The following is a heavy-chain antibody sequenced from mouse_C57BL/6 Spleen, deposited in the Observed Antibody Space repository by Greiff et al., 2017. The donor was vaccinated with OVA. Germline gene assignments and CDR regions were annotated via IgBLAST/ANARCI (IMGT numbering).Heavy chain of an antibody. V-gene: IGHV1-59*01. CDR1: GYTFTSYW. D-gene: IGHD4-1*01. CDR3: ARGETGTGYFDV. Sequence: QVQLQQPGAELVRPGTSVKLSCKASGYTFTSYWMHWVKQRPGQGLEWIGVIDPSDSYTNYNQKFKGKATLTVDTSSSTAYMQLSSLTSEDSAVYYCARGETGTGYFDVWGTGTTVTVSS. CDR2: IDPSDSYT. J-gene: IGHJ1*03.